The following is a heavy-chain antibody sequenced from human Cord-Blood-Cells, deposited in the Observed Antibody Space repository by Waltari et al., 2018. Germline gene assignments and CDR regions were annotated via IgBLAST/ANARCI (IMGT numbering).Heavy chain of an antibody. J-gene: IGHJ2*01. CDR2: NKRRSDGEAT. CDR1: GFTFSNAW. V-gene: IGHV3-15*01. Sequence: EVQLVESGGGLVKLGGSLRLSCAASGFTFSNAWMSWFRQAPGRGLEGVDDNKRRSDGEATDDDAPVKGRLTISREDSKNTLYLQMNSLKAEDTAVYYCTTGGGSHWYFDLWGRGTLVTVSS. D-gene: IGHD3-16*01. CDR3: TTGGGSHWYFDL.